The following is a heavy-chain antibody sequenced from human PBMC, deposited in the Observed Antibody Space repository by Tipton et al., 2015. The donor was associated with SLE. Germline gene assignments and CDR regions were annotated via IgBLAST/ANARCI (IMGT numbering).Heavy chain of an antibody. CDR3: ARETRDYPHFSFDY. Sequence: TLSLTCTVSGDSISRHYWNWIRQPPGKGLEWIGYIYYTGSTNYNPSLKSRVTISMDTSKNQFSLKLTSVSAADASVYYCARETRDYPHFSFDYWGQGTLVTVSS. CDR1: GDSISRHY. CDR2: IYYTGST. D-gene: IGHD4-17*01. J-gene: IGHJ4*02. V-gene: IGHV4-59*11.